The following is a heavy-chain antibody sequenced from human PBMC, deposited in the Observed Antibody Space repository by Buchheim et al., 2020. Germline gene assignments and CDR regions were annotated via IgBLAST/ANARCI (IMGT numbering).Heavy chain of an antibody. Sequence: QVQLVESGGGVVQPGRSLRLSCAASGFTFSSYGMHWVRQAPGKGLEWVAVIWYDGSNKYYADSVKGRFTISRDNSKNTLYLQMNSLRAEDTAVYYCARERVGIVADYYYYYMDVWGKGTT. V-gene: IGHV3-33*01. D-gene: IGHD1-26*01. CDR2: IWYDGSNK. CDR3: ARERVGIVADYYYYYMDV. J-gene: IGHJ6*03. CDR1: GFTFSSYG.